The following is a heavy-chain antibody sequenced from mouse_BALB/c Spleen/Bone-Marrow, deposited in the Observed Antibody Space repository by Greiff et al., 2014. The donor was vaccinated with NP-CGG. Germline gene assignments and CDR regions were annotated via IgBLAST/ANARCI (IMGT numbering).Heavy chain of an antibody. V-gene: IGHV1-84*02. J-gene: IGHJ2*01. Sequence: ESGPELVKPGASVKISCKASGYTFTDYYINWVKQKPGQGLEWIGWIYPGSGNTKYNEKFKGKATLTVDTSSSTAYMQLSSLTSEDTAVYFCARENYGSSYYFDYWGQGTTLTVSS. D-gene: IGHD1-1*01. CDR2: IYPGSGNT. CDR1: GYTFTDYY. CDR3: ARENYGSSYYFDY.